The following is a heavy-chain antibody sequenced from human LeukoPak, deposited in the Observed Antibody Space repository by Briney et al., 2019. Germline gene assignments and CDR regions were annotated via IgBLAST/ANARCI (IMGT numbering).Heavy chain of an antibody. CDR2: ISGSGGST. J-gene: IGHJ3*02. CDR1: GFTFSSYA. V-gene: IGHV3-23*01. Sequence: GGSLRLSCAASGFTFSSYAMSWVRQAPGKGLEWVSDISGSGGSTYYADSVKGRFTISRDNSKNTLYLQMNSLRAEDTAVYYCAKEHGGSSWYEDAFDIWGQGTMVTVSS. D-gene: IGHD6-13*01. CDR3: AKEHGGSSWYEDAFDI.